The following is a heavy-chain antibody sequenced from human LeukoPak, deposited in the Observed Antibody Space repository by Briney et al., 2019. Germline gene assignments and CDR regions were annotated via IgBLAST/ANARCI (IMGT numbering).Heavy chain of an antibody. CDR2: IWSDGSNK. J-gene: IGHJ4*02. CDR1: GFTFSSYG. V-gene: IGHV3-33*01. Sequence: GGSLRLSCAASGFTFSSYGMHWVRQAPGKGLEWVAVIWSDGSNKFYADSVKGRFTISRDNSKNTLCLQMNSLRAEDTAVYYCARDLFDYGDYGSFDYWGQGTLVTVSS. CDR3: ARDLFDYGDYGSFDY. D-gene: IGHD4-17*01.